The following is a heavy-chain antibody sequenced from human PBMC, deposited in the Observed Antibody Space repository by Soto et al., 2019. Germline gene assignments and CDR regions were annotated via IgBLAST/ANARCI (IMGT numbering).Heavy chain of an antibody. Sequence: QVQLVESGGGVVQPGRSLRLSCAASGFTFSSYPIHWVRQAPGKGLEWVGSISYDGTSEDFADSLRGRFTLSRDNSKNMLWLQMNSLRREDTAVYYGVRDYSGWFDFWGQGTLVTVSS. D-gene: IGHD3-10*01. J-gene: IGHJ5*01. V-gene: IGHV3-30-3*01. CDR1: GFTFSSYP. CDR3: VRDYSGWFDF. CDR2: ISYDGTSE.